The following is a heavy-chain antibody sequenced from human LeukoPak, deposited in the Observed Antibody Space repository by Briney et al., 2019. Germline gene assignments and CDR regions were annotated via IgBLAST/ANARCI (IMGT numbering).Heavy chain of an antibody. D-gene: IGHD5-18*01. CDR1: GGTLSTYA. CDR2: IIPVFGTP. J-gene: IGHJ5*02. CDR3: ARWKGGFSSGYNH. V-gene: IGHV1-69*05. Sequence: SVKVSCKASGGTLSTYAVSWVRQAPGQGLEWMGTIIPVFGTPTYARKFQGRVTISTDESTSTAYIELSSLRSEDTAVYYCARWKGGFSSGYNHWGQGTLVTVSS.